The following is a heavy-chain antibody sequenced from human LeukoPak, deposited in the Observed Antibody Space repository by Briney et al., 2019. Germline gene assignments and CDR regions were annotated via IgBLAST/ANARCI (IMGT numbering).Heavy chain of an antibody. CDR1: GFTFSSYW. Sequence: GGSLRLSCAASGFTFSSYWMSWVRQAPGKGLEWVANIKQDGSEKYYADSVKGRFTISRDNSKNTLSLQMNSLRAEDTAVYYCAKDLDGSGSLYFDYWGQGTLVTVSS. CDR3: AKDLDGSGSLYFDY. V-gene: IGHV3-7*01. J-gene: IGHJ4*02. D-gene: IGHD3-10*01. CDR2: IKQDGSEK.